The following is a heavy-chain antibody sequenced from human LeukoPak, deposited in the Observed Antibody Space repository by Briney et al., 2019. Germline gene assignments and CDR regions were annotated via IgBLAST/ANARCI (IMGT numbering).Heavy chain of an antibody. J-gene: IGHJ4*02. Sequence: ESLKISCKGSGYSFSNYWIGWVRQTPGKGLEWMGFIYPGESDSRYSPSFQGQVTFSADKSITTAYLQWSSLKASDTAMYYCARRSGDYWGQGTLVTVSS. CDR1: GYSFSNYW. CDR2: IYPGESDS. CDR3: ARRSGDY. V-gene: IGHV5-51*01.